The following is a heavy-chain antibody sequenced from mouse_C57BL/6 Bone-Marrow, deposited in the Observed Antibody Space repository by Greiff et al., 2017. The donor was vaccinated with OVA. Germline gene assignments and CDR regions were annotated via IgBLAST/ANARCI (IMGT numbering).Heavy chain of an antibody. V-gene: IGHV1-72*01. CDR1: GYTFTSYR. Sequence: QVQLQQPGAELVKPGASVKLSCKASGYTFTSYRMHWVKQRPGRGLEWIGRIDPNSGGTKYNEKFKSKATLTVDKPSSTAYMQLSSLTSEDSAVYYCAREAPFYYDYDGVDYWGQGTTLTVSS. J-gene: IGHJ2*01. CDR2: IDPNSGGT. D-gene: IGHD2-4*01. CDR3: AREAPFYYDYDGVDY.